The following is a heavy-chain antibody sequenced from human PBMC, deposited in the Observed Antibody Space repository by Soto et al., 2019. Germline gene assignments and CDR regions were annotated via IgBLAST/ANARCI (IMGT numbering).Heavy chain of an antibody. J-gene: IGHJ4*02. Sequence: SCKASGYTFTGYYMHWIRQPPGKGLEWIGYIYYSGSTYYNPFLKSRVTISVDTSKNQFSLKLSSVTAADTAVYYCARHYGDYKYYFDYWGQGTLVTVSS. CDR1: GYTFTGYY. CDR3: ARHYGDYKYYFDY. V-gene: IGHV4-59*08. CDR2: IYYSGST. D-gene: IGHD4-17*01.